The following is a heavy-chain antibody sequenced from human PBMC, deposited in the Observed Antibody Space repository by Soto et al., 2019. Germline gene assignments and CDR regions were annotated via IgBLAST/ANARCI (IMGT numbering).Heavy chain of an antibody. CDR1: AFTLSSYA. Sequence: GGSLRLSCAASAFTLSSYAMSWVRQAPGKGLKKVTAISGSGGSTYYADTVKGRLTIYRDNSKNTLYMQTKNLRAETTALYYRLKDGSREYYDFWSGFKYNWFNPWGQGTLGTVSS. V-gene: IGHV3-23*01. D-gene: IGHD3-3*01. CDR2: ISGSGGST. CDR3: LKDGSREYYDFWSGFKYNWFNP. J-gene: IGHJ5*02.